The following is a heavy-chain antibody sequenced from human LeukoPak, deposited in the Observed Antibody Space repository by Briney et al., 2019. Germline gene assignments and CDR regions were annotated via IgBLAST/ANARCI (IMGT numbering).Heavy chain of an antibody. Sequence: GGTLRLSCAASGFSFSSYGMSWVRQAPGKGLEWVSGISGSGGSTYYADSVKGRFTISRDNSKNTLYLQMNSLRAEDTAVYYCVRDKFYSSSYFDYWGQGTLVTVSS. D-gene: IGHD6-13*01. CDR1: GFSFSSYG. V-gene: IGHV3-23*01. CDR2: ISGSGGST. CDR3: VRDKFYSSSYFDY. J-gene: IGHJ4*02.